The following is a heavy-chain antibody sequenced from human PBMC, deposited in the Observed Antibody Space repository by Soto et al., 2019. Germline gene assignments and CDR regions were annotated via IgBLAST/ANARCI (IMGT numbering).Heavy chain of an antibody. CDR3: AKDSLRGEVPAALNFDN. Sequence: PGGSLRLSCVASGFTFNSYGMHWARQAPGKGLEWVALVSYNGRKEYYADSVKGRFSISRDNSKNTLYVQMNTLRDEDTAVYYCAKDSLRGEVPAALNFDNWGRGTLVTVSS. D-gene: IGHD2-2*01. CDR1: GFTFNSYG. J-gene: IGHJ4*02. V-gene: IGHV3-30*18. CDR2: VSYNGRKE.